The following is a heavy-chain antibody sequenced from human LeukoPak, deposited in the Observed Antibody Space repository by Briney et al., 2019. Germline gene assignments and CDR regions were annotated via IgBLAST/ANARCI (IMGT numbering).Heavy chain of an antibody. CDR3: ARGQVPAARGYNWFDP. CDR2: INARGDT. Sequence: PSETLSLTCAVYGWSFNDYYWNWVRQPPGKGLEWIGEINARGDTNYNPSLNCQVTISVDAYKNQFSLTLTSMIAADTAIYYCARGQVPAARGYNWFDPWGQGTLVTVSS. J-gene: IGHJ5*02. D-gene: IGHD2-2*01. V-gene: IGHV4-34*01. CDR1: GWSFNDYY.